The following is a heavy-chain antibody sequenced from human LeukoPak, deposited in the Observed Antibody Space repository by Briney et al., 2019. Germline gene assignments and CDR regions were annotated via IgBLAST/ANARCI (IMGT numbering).Heavy chain of an antibody. CDR1: GFTFSSYS. Sequence: GGSLRLSCAASGFTFSSYSMNWVRQAPGKGLEWVSSITTSSSYIYYADSVKGRFTISRDNAKNSLYLQMNSLRAEDTAVYYCARGGGDSGFDPWGQGTLVTVSS. D-gene: IGHD2-21*02. V-gene: IGHV3-21*01. CDR2: ITTSSSYI. CDR3: ARGGGDSGFDP. J-gene: IGHJ5*02.